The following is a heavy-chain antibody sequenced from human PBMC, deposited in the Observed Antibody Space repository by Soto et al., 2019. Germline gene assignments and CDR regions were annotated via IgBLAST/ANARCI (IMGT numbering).Heavy chain of an antibody. CDR3: ARKVEGGLEVPDYYYGMDV. J-gene: IGHJ6*02. CDR2: IIPIFGTA. D-gene: IGHD1-1*01. CDR1: GGTFSSYA. Sequence: ASVKVSFKASGGTFSSYAISWVRQAPGQGLEWMGGIIPIFGTANYAQKFQGRVTITADESTSTAYMELSSLRSEDTAVYYCARKVEGGLEVPDYYYGMDVWGQGTTVTVSS. V-gene: IGHV1-69*13.